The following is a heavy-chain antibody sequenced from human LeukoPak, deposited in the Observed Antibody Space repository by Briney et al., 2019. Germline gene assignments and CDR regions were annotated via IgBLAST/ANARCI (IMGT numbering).Heavy chain of an antibody. Sequence: GGSLRLSCAASEFTFSTFWMSWVRQAPGKGLEWVSALSGSGGSTYYADSVKGRFTISRDNSKNTLYLQMNSLRAEDTAVYYCAISYDDSLSGGFDYWGQGTLVTVSS. D-gene: IGHD3-22*01. J-gene: IGHJ4*02. CDR1: EFTFSTFW. CDR3: AISYDDSLSGGFDY. CDR2: LSGSGGST. V-gene: IGHV3-23*01.